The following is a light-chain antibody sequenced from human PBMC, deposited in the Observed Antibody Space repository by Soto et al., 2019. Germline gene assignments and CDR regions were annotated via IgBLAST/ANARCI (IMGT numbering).Light chain of an antibody. CDR3: QQSYSAPLP. CDR2: GSS. Sequence: DIQMTQSPSSLSASIGDRVTITCRASQSITNYLNWYQQKPGKAPELLIYGSSSLQSGVPTRFSGSGSGTDFTLTISSLQPEDFATYYCQQSYSAPLPFGGGTKVEIK. CDR1: QSITNY. J-gene: IGKJ4*01. V-gene: IGKV1-39*01.